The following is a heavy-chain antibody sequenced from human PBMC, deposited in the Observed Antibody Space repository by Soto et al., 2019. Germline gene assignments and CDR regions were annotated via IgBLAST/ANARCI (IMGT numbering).Heavy chain of an antibody. J-gene: IGHJ5*02. CDR3: ARAYCSSTSCYFFLFDP. CDR2: INHSGST. CDR1: GGSFSGYY. V-gene: IGHV4-34*01. D-gene: IGHD2-2*01. Sequence: TSETLSLTCAVYGGSFSGYYWSWIRQPPGKGLEWIGEINHSGSTNYNPSLKSRVTISVDTSKNQFSLKLSSVTAADTAVYYCARAYCSSTSCYFFLFDPWGQGTLVTVSS.